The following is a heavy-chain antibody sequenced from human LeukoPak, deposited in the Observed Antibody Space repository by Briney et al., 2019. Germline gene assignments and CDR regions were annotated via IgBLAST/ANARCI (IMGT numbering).Heavy chain of an antibody. V-gene: IGHV1-2*02. J-gene: IGHJ4*02. CDR2: INPNSGGT. CDR3: ARDSEMATIADFDY. D-gene: IGHD5-24*01. CDR1: GYTFTGYY. Sequence: ASVKVSCKASGYTFTGYYMHWVRQAPGQGLEWMGWINPNSGGTNYARKFQGRVTMTRDTSISTAYMELSRLRSDDTAVYYCARDSEMATIADFDYWGQGTLVTVSS.